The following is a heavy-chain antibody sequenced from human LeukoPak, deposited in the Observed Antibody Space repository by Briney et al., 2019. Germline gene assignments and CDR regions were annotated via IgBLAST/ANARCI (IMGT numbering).Heavy chain of an antibody. CDR1: GFTLSSYE. Sequence: GGSLRLSCAASGFTLSSYEMNWVRQAPGKGLEWVSYISSSGSTIYYADSVKGRFTISRDNAKNSLYLQMNSLRAEDTAVYYCAREGSSSENDYWGQGTLVTVSS. CDR3: AREGSSSENDY. V-gene: IGHV3-48*03. D-gene: IGHD6-13*01. J-gene: IGHJ4*02. CDR2: ISSSGSTI.